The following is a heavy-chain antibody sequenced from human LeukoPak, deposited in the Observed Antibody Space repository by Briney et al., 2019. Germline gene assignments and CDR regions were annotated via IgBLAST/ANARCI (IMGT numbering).Heavy chain of an antibody. CDR1: GFTFSSYA. CDR3: AEGGYYDSSGYLRG. CDR2: ISGSGGST. J-gene: IGHJ4*02. Sequence: GGSLRLSCAASGFTFSSYAMSWVRQAPGKGLEWVSAISGSGGSTYYADSVKGRFTISRDNSKNTLYLQMNSLRAEDTAVYYCAEGGYYDSSGYLRGWGQGTLVTVSS. V-gene: IGHV3-23*01. D-gene: IGHD3-22*01.